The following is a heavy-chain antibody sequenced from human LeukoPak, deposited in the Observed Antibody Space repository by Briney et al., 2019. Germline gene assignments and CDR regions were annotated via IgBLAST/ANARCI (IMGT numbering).Heavy chain of an antibody. CDR3: ARQYGSGSPPIDY. CDR2: IYPGDSDT. CDR1: GYSFTSYW. J-gene: IGHJ4*02. Sequence: GESLKISCKGSGYSFTSYWIGWVRQMPGKGLEWMGIIYPGDSDTRYSPSFQGQVTISADTSISTAYLQWSSLQASDTAMYYCARQYGSGSPPIDYWGQGTLVTVSS. V-gene: IGHV5-51*01. D-gene: IGHD3-10*01.